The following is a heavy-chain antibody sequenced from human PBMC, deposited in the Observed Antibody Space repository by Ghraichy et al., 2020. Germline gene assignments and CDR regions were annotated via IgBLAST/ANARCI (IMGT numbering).Heavy chain of an antibody. CDR2: ISGSSDTT. D-gene: IGHD6-19*01. Sequence: GGSLRLSCVASGFTFSSYAMSWVRQVPGKGLEWVSAISGSSDTTYYAASVKGRFTISRDKSKNTLFLQMNSLRGEDTAIYYCAKDPSQWGWSRAFYCWGQGTLVTVSS. J-gene: IGHJ4*02. CDR1: GFTFSSYA. CDR3: AKDPSQWGWSRAFYC. V-gene: IGHV3-23*01.